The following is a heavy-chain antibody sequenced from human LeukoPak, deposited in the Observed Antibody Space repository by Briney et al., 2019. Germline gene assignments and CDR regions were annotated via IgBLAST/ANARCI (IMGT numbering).Heavy chain of an antibody. Sequence: PGGSLRLSCAASGFTFSSYAMSWVRQTPGKGLEWVSTVSVSGDSTYYADSVKGRFTISRDNAKNSLYLQMNSRRAEDTAVYYCARDSSGWFDPWGQGSLVTVSS. J-gene: IGHJ5*02. CDR3: ARDSSGWFDP. V-gene: IGHV3-23*01. CDR2: VSVSGDST. CDR1: GFTFSSYA. D-gene: IGHD3-22*01.